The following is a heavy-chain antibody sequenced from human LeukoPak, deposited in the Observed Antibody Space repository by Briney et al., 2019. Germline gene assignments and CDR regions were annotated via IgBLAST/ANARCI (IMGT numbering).Heavy chain of an antibody. CDR2: MNPNSSNT. J-gene: IGHJ5*02. CDR1: GYTFTSYD. D-gene: IGHD3-10*01. Sequence: GASVKVSCKASGYTFTSYDTNWVRQATGQGLEWMGWMNPNSSNTGYAQKFRGRVTMTRNTSLSTAYMEMSSLRSEDTAVYYCARGPAPHYGSGSSWFDPWGQGTLVTVSS. V-gene: IGHV1-8*01. CDR3: ARGPAPHYGSGSSWFDP.